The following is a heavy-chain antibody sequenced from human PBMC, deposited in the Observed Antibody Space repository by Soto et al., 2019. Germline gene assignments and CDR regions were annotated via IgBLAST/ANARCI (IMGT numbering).Heavy chain of an antibody. Sequence: RRLSFAASGXTFSTYGMSWVRQAPGKGPEWVSAISGSGGSTYYTDSVKGRFTISRDNSKNTLSLQMNSLRAEDTAVYYCAKAYCGSGYLPLDYWGLGTLVTVSS. CDR3: AKAYCGSGYLPLDY. J-gene: IGHJ4*02. CDR1: GXTFSTYG. D-gene: IGHD3-22*01. V-gene: IGHV3-23*01. CDR2: ISGSGGST.